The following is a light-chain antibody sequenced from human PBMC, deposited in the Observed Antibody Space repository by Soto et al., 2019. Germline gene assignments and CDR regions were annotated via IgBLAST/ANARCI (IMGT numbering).Light chain of an antibody. V-gene: IGKV1-27*01. CDR1: QGISNY. J-gene: IGKJ1*01. CDR2: AAS. CDR3: QKYNSAPRT. Sequence: DIQMTQSPSSLSASVGDRVTITCRASQGISNYLAWYQQKPGKVPKLLIYAASTLQSGVPSRFSGSGAGTYFTLTISRLQPEDVETYYCQKYNSAPRTFGQGTKVEIK.